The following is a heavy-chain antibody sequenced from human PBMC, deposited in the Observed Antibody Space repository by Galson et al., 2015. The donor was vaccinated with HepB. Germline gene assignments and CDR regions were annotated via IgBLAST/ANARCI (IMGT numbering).Heavy chain of an antibody. CDR3: ARGGQSSSSGVLAWFDP. CDR1: GDSVSSNSAA. CDR2: TYYRSKWYN. J-gene: IGHJ5*02. D-gene: IGHD6-6*01. Sequence: CAISGDSVSSNSAAWNWIRQSPSRGLEWLGRTYYRSKWYNDYAVSVKSRITINPDTSKNQFSLQLNSVTPEDTAVYYCARGGQSSSSGVLAWFDPWGQGTLVTVSS. V-gene: IGHV6-1*01.